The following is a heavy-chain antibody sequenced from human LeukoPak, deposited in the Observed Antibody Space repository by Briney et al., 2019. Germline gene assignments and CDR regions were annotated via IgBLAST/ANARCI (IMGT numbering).Heavy chain of an antibody. J-gene: IGHJ5*02. D-gene: IGHD1-26*01. CDR1: GGSISSGSYY. CDR2: IYYSGST. V-gene: IGHV4-61*10. CDR3: ARNQGYYKNWFDP. Sequence: PSETLSLTCTVSGGSISSGSYYWSWIRQPAGKGLEWIGYIYYSGSTYYNPSLKSRVTISVDTSKNQFSLKLSSVTAADTAVYYCARNQGYYKNWFDPWGQGTLVTVSS.